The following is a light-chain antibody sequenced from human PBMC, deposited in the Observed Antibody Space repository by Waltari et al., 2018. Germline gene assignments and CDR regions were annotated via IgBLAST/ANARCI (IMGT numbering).Light chain of an antibody. CDR2: LAS. CDR3: MQALQTPQT. J-gene: IGKJ1*01. CDR1: QSLLHTNGNNA. Sequence: DIVMTQSTLSLPVTPGEPDSISGTSSQSLLHTNGNNALAWDLEKPGQSPQRLIYLASNRAAGVPDRCSGSGSGTDFTLKMSRVEAEDVGVYYCMQALQTPQTFGQGTKVEIK. V-gene: IGKV2-28*01.